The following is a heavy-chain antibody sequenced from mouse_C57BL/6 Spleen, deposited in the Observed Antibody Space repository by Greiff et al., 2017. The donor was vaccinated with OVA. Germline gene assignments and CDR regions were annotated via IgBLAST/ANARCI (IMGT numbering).Heavy chain of an antibody. J-gene: IGHJ4*01. D-gene: IGHD1-1*01. CDR3: ARPITTVVATDAMDY. V-gene: IGHV2-2*01. CDR1: GFSLTSYG. CDR2: IWSGGST. Sequence: VQLQESGPGLVQPSQSLSITCTVSGFSLTSYGVHWVRQSPGKGLEWLGVIWSGGSTDYNAAFISRLSISKDNSKSQVFFKMNSLQADDTAIYDCARPITTVVATDAMDYWGQGTSVTVSS.